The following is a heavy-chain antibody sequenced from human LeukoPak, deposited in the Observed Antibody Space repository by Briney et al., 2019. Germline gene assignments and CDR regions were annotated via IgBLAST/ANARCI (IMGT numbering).Heavy chain of an antibody. CDR1: GITASSYA. CDR2: ISGSGDRT. Sequence: GGSLRLSCAASGITASSYAMTWVRQAPGKGLEWVSSISGSGDRTMYADSVKGRFTISRDNFKNTLYLQMNSLRAEDTALYHCAKDPDGDYIGAFDMWGQGTMVTVSS. J-gene: IGHJ3*02. D-gene: IGHD4-17*01. V-gene: IGHV3-23*01. CDR3: AKDPDGDYIGAFDM.